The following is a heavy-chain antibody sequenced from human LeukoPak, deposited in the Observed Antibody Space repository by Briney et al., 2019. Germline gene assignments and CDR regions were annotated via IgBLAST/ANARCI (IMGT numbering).Heavy chain of an antibody. J-gene: IGHJ3*02. Sequence: ASVKVSCKASGYTFTSYGISWVRQAPGQGLEWMGWISAYNGNTNYAQKLQGRVTMTTDTSTSTACMELRGLRSDDTAVYYCARLGGSYYGKYAFDIWGQGTMVTVSS. CDR3: ARLGGSYYGKYAFDI. V-gene: IGHV1-18*01. D-gene: IGHD1-26*01. CDR1: GYTFTSYG. CDR2: ISAYNGNT.